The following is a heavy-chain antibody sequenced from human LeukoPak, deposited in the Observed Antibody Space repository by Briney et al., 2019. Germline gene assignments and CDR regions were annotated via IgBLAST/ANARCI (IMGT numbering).Heavy chain of an antibody. J-gene: IGHJ6*02. Sequence: PGGSLRLSCAASGFIFSSYSMNWVRQAPGKGLEWVSSISSASGYIYYADSVKGRFTISRDNAKNTLYLQMNSLRAEDTAVYYCARVLSSSSRRYYGMDVWGQGTTVTVSS. CDR1: GFIFSSYS. D-gene: IGHD6-13*01. V-gene: IGHV3-21*01. CDR3: ARVLSSSSRRYYGMDV. CDR2: ISSASGYI.